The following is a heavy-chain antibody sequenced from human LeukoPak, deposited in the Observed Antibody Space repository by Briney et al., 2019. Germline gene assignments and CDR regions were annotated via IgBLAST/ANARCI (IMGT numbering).Heavy chain of an antibody. CDR1: GGSISSYY. Sequence: SETLSLTCTVSGGSISSYYWSWIRQPPGKGLEWIGYIYYSGSTNYNPSLKSRVTISVDTSKNQFSLKLSSVTAADTAVYYCARNNVVVPAAIAGPPYGMDVWGQGTTVTVSS. D-gene: IGHD2-2*01. V-gene: IGHV4-59*12. J-gene: IGHJ6*02. CDR2: IYYSGST. CDR3: ARNNVVVPAAIAGPPYGMDV.